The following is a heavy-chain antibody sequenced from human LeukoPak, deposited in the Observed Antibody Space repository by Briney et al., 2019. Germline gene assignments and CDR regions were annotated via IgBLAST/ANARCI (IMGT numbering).Heavy chain of an antibody. Sequence: GGSLRLSCAASGFTFRSYEMNWVRQAPGKGLEWVSYISGSGSSIHYADSVKGRFTISRDNAKSSLFLQMNSLIAEDSALYYCAKEGSNWNVDYWGQGTLVTVSS. D-gene: IGHD1-1*01. J-gene: IGHJ4*02. CDR3: AKEGSNWNVDY. CDR2: ISGSGSSI. V-gene: IGHV3-48*03. CDR1: GFTFRSYE.